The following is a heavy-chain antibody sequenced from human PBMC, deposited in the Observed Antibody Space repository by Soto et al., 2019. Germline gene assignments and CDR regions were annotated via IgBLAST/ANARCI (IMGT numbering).Heavy chain of an antibody. CDR1: GGSISSSSYY. CDR3: ARLTIFGVVISPYYYYYMDV. Sequence: SETLSLTCTVSGGSISSSSYYWDWIRQPPGKGLEWIGSIYYSGSTYYNPSLKSRVTISVDTSKNQFSLKLSSVTAADTAVYYCARLTIFGVVISPYYYYYMDVWGKGTTVTVSS. D-gene: IGHD3-3*01. J-gene: IGHJ6*03. CDR2: IYYSGST. V-gene: IGHV4-39*01.